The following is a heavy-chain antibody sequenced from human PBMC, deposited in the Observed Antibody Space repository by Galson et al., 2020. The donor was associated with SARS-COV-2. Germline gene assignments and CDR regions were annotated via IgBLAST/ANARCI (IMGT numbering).Heavy chain of an antibody. CDR2: IYYSGST. J-gene: IGHJ4*02. CDR1: GGSISSGGIY. Sequence: SETLSFTCTVSGGSISSGGIYWSWIRQHPGKGLEWIGYIYYSGSTDYNPSLKSRSSISVDTSKNQFSLTLNSVTAADTAVYYCARVRAAGDSFENWGQGTLVTVSS. V-gene: IGHV4-31*03. CDR3: ARVRAAGDSFEN. D-gene: IGHD7-27*01.